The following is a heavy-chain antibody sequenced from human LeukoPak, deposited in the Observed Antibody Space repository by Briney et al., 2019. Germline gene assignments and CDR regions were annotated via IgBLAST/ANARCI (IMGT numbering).Heavy chain of an antibody. Sequence: GRSLRLSYAASGFTFSSYGMHWVRQAPGKGLEWVAVISYDGSNKYYADSVKGRFTISRDNSKNTLYLQMNSLRAEDTAVYYCAKDRGSGSTELDCWGQGTLVTVSS. V-gene: IGHV3-30*18. CDR1: GFTFSSYG. J-gene: IGHJ4*02. CDR2: ISYDGSNK. CDR3: AKDRGSGSTELDC. D-gene: IGHD3-10*01.